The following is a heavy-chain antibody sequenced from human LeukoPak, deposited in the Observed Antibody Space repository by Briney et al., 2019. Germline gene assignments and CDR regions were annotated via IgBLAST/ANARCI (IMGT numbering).Heavy chain of an antibody. CDR1: GGSISSYY. CDR2: IYHSGST. V-gene: IGHV4-59*12. CDR3: ARGDYYYYYMDV. J-gene: IGHJ6*03. Sequence: KTSETLSLTCTVSGGSISSYYWSWIRQPPGKGLEWIGYIYHSGSTYYNPSLKSRVTISVDRSKNQFSLKLSSVTAADTAVYYCARGDYYYYYMDVWGKGTTVTVSS.